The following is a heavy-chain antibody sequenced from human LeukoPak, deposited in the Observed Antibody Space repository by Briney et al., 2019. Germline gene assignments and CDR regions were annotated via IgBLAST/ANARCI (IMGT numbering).Heavy chain of an antibody. D-gene: IGHD3-9*01. J-gene: IGHJ4*02. Sequence: SETLSLTCTASGGSVSSGSDYWSWIRQPPGKGLEWIGYIYYRGTTNYNPSLKSRATISVDTSKKQFSLKLSFVTAADTAVYYCARGHFDILTGYYIEYWGQGTLVTVSS. CDR1: GGSVSSGSDY. V-gene: IGHV4-61*01. CDR3: ARGHFDILTGYYIEY. CDR2: IYYRGTT.